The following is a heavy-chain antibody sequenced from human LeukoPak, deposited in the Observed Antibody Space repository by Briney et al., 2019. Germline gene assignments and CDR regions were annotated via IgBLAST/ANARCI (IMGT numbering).Heavy chain of an antibody. CDR2: ISSSSSYI. CDR3: ARGQSIAARPGAFDI. V-gene: IGHV3-21*01. J-gene: IGHJ3*02. CDR1: GFTFSSYG. Sequence: GGSLRLSCAASGFTFSSYGMHWVRQAPGKGLEWVSSISSSSSYIYYADSVKGRFTISRDNAKNSLYLQMNSLRAEDTAVYYCARGQSIAARPGAFDIWGQGTMVTVSS. D-gene: IGHD6-6*01.